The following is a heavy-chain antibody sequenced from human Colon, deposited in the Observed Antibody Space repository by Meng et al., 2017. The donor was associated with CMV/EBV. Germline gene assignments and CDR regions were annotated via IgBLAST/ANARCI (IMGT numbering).Heavy chain of an antibody. D-gene: IGHD2-15*01. CDR2: IKQDGSEK. J-gene: IGHJ4*02. CDR1: GFTFSSYW. Sequence: GESLKISCAASGFTFSSYWMSWVRQAPGKGLEWVVNIKQDGSEKYYVDSVKGRFTISRDNAKNSLYLQMNSLRAEDTAIYYCARDGVVVLGATRDWGQGTLVTRLL. CDR3: ARDGVVVLGATRD. V-gene: IGHV3-7*03.